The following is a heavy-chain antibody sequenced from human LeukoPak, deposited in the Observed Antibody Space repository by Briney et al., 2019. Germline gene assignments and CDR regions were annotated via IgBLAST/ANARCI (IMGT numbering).Heavy chain of an antibody. CDR3: AAYYYGSFPPTNFDF. CDR2: IYSGGST. D-gene: IGHD3-10*01. V-gene: IGHV3-66*01. Sequence: GGSLRLSCAVSGFSVSSHYMSWVRQAPGKGPEWVSIIYSGGSTYYADSVKGRFTISRDNSKNTLSLQMNSLRAEDTAVYYCAAYYYGSFPPTNFDFWGQGTLVTVSS. CDR1: GFSVSSHY. J-gene: IGHJ4*02.